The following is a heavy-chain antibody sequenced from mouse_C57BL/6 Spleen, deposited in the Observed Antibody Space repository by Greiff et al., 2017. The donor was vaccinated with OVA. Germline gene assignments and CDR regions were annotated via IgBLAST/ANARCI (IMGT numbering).Heavy chain of an antibody. CDR1: GYTFTSYW. CDR3: ARGGMDDYDGYFDV. D-gene: IGHD2-4*01. CDR2: IYPGSGST. J-gene: IGHJ1*03. Sequence: QVQLQQPGAELVKPGASVKMSCKASGYTFTSYWITWVKQRPGQGLEWIGDIYPGSGSTNYNEKFKSKATLTVDTSSSTAYMQLSSLTSEDSAVYYCARGGMDDYDGYFDVWGTGTTVTVSS. V-gene: IGHV1-55*01.